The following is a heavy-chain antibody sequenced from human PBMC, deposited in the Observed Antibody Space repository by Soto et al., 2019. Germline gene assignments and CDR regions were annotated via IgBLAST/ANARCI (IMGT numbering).Heavy chain of an antibody. CDR1: GFSFSNYG. CDR2: ISGSAFST. Sequence: PGGSLRLSCAASGFSFSNYGLSWVRQAPGKGLEWVSTISGSAFSTFYADSVKGRFTISRDNSKNILFLQMDSLRAEDTAIYYCARTPGIAAARKGKVFDYWGQGTLVTVSS. CDR3: ARTPGIAAARKGKVFDY. D-gene: IGHD2-15*01. J-gene: IGHJ4*02. V-gene: IGHV3-23*01.